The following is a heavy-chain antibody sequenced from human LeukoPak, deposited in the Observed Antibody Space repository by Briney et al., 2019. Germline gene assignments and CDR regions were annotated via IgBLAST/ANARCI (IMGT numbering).Heavy chain of an antibody. CDR1: GFAFSNYW. D-gene: IGHD3-10*02. Sequence: HPGGSLRLSCAASGFAFSNYWMSWVRQAPGKGLEWVANIKQDGSETYYVDSVKGRFTISRDNAKNSLYLQMNSLRAEDTAVYYCAELGITMIGGVWGKGTTVTISS. CDR3: AELGITMIGGV. J-gene: IGHJ6*04. V-gene: IGHV3-7*01. CDR2: IKQDGSET.